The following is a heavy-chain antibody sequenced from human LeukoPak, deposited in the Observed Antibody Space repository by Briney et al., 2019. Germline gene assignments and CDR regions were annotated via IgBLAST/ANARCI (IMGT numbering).Heavy chain of an antibody. V-gene: IGHV4-59*01. CDR1: GGSISSNY. CDR2: FYYSGST. J-gene: IGHJ6*03. Sequence: SETLSLTCTVSGGSISSNYWSWIRQPPGKGLEWIGHFYYSGSTNYNPSLKSRVTISGDTSKNQFSLKLRSVSAADTAVYYCARGTIAAAPRGYYYMDVWGKGTTVTISS. D-gene: IGHD6-13*01. CDR3: ARGTIAAAPRGYYYMDV.